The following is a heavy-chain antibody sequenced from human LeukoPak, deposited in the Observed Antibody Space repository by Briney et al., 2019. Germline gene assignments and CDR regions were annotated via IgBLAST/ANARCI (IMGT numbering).Heavy chain of an antibody. V-gene: IGHV5-51*01. D-gene: IGHD3-9*01. CDR2: IYPGDSDT. CDR3: ARSGTLYDILTGYSDY. CDR1: GYSFTSYW. Sequence: GESLKISCKGSGYSFTSYWIGWVRQMPGKGLGWMGIIYPGDSDTRYSPSFQGQVTISADKSISTAYLQWSSLKASDTAMYYCARSGTLYDILTGYSDYWGQGTLVTVSS. J-gene: IGHJ4*02.